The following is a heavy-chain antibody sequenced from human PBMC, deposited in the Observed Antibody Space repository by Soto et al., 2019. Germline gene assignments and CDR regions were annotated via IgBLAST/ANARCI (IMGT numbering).Heavy chain of an antibody. Sequence: RGESLKISCKGSGYRFTSYWISWVRQMPGKGLEWMGRIDPSDSYTNYSPSFQGHVTISADKSISTAYLQWSSLKASDTAMYYCASHYYDSSGYYYSSPPYYYGMDVWGQGTTVTVS. D-gene: IGHD3-22*01. CDR1: GYRFTSYW. CDR3: ASHYYDSSGYYYSSPPYYYGMDV. V-gene: IGHV5-10-1*01. CDR2: IDPSDSYT. J-gene: IGHJ6*02.